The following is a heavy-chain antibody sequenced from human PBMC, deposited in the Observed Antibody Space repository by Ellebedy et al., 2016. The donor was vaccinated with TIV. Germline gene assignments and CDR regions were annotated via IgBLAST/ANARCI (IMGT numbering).Heavy chain of an antibody. J-gene: IGHJ4*02. CDR2: ISYSGSP. CDR1: GGPINDYY. V-gene: IGHV4-59*01. Sequence: PETLSLTXTVSGGPINDYYWSWIRQPPNKGLELVAYISYSGSPNCNPSLESRVTISIDTSKNLFSLNLTSVTPADTAVYYCARGGGSSSFMPYYFDFWGQGNVVTVSS. D-gene: IGHD6-6*01. CDR3: ARGGGSSSFMPYYFDF.